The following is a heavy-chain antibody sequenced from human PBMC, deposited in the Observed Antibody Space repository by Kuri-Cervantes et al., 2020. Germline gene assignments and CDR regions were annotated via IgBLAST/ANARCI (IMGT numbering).Heavy chain of an antibody. D-gene: IGHD3-10*01. CDR3: ARGRELLWFGELLALDY. CDR2: ISYDGSNK. J-gene: IGHJ4*02. Sequence: GESLKISCAASGFTFSSYAMHWVRQAPGKGLEWVAVISYDGSNKYYADSVKGRFTISRDNSKNTLYLQMNSLRAEDTAVYYCARGRELLWFGELLALDYWGQGTLVTVSS. CDR1: GFTFSSYA. V-gene: IGHV3-30-3*01.